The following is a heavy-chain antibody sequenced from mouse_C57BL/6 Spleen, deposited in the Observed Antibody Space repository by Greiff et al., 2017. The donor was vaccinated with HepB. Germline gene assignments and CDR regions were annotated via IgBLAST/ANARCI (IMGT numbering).Heavy chain of an antibody. CDR2: IYPGDGDT. Sequence: QVQLKESGAELVKPGASVKISCKASGYAFSSYWMNWVKQRPGKGLEWIGQIYPGDGDTNYNGKFKGKATLTADKSSSTAYMQLSSLTSEDSAVYFCARRITTVESLDYWGQGTTLTVSS. V-gene: IGHV1-80*01. J-gene: IGHJ2*01. CDR1: GYAFSSYW. D-gene: IGHD1-1*01. CDR3: ARRITTVESLDY.